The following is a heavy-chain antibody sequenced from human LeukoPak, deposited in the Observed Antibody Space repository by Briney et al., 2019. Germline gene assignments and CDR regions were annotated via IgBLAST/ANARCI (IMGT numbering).Heavy chain of an antibody. Sequence: ASVKVSCKASGYTFTSYGISWVRQAPGQGLEWMGWISAYNGNTNYAQKLQDRVTMTTDTSTSTAYMELRSLRSDDTAVYYCASRGGEIAEEAFDIWGQGTMVTVSS. J-gene: IGHJ3*02. CDR1: GYTFTSYG. CDR3: ASRGGEIAEEAFDI. V-gene: IGHV1-18*01. D-gene: IGHD3-10*01. CDR2: ISAYNGNT.